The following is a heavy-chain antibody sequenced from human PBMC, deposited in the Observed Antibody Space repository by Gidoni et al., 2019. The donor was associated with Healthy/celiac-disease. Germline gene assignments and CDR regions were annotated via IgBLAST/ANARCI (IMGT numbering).Heavy chain of an antibody. CDR1: ASTFSSYA. Sequence: QVQLVQAVAQVKKPVPSMTVSCKAPASTFSSYALNWVRQAPGQGLEWMGGIIPLFGTTKYAQKFQGRVTITADEYTNTAYMELSSRRCEDTAFYYCARGDSDSSLLDSWGQGTLVTVSS. J-gene: IGHJ4*02. CDR3: ARGDSDSSLLDS. D-gene: IGHD6-6*01. V-gene: IGHV1-69*01. CDR2: IIPLFGTT.